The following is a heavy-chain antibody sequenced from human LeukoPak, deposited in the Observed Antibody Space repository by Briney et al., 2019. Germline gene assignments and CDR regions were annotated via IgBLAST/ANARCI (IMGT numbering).Heavy chain of an antibody. Sequence: PGGSLRLSCASSGIAFSSYGMHWVRQAPGRGLEWVAFTRYDGSNKYYADSVKGRFTISRDDSKNTLYLQMNNVRAEDTAVYYCAKDPWDYYDSSGYYVHVGGNFDYWGQGTLVTVSS. CDR3: AKDPWDYYDSSGYYVHVGGNFDY. J-gene: IGHJ4*02. V-gene: IGHV3-30*02. CDR2: TRYDGSNK. CDR1: GIAFSSYG. D-gene: IGHD3-22*01.